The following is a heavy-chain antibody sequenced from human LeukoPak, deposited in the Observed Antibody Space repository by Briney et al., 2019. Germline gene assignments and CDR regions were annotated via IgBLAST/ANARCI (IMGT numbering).Heavy chain of an antibody. CDR3: ARVWFGYFFQ. D-gene: IGHD3-10*01. Sequence: GGSLRLSCVASGFDISYNYVGWVRQAPGKGLEWVSVIHTGGTTHYTDSVKGRFTISKDNSNNTVYLQMNSVRVEATAVYYCARVWFGYFFQWGQGALVTVSS. J-gene: IGHJ4*02. V-gene: IGHV3-53*01. CDR2: IHTGGTT. CDR1: GFDISYNY.